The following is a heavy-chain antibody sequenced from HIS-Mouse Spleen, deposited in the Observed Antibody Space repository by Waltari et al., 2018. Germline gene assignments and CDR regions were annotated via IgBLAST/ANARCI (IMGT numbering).Heavy chain of an antibody. CDR3: ARVSGWSSSSWYFDL. CDR1: GGSISSSSYY. Sequence: QLQLQESGPGLVKPSETLSLTCTVSGGSISSSSYYWGWIRQPPGKGLEWIGSIYYSGSTYYNPSLKSRVTISVDTSKNQFSLKLSSVTAADTAVYYCARVSGWSSSSWYFDLWGRGTLVTVSS. D-gene: IGHD6-6*01. J-gene: IGHJ2*01. V-gene: IGHV4-39*07. CDR2: IYYSGST.